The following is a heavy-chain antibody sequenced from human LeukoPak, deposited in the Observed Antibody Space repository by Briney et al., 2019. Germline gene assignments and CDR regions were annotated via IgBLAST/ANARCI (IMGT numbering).Heavy chain of an antibody. J-gene: IGHJ5*02. D-gene: IGHD1-26*01. Sequence: PSETLSLTCAVYGGSFSGYYWSWIRQPPGKGLEWIGEINHSGSTNYNPSLKSRVTISVDTSKNQFSLKLSSVTAADTAVYYCARRLVGATTWFDPWGQGTLVTVSS. CDR2: INHSGST. CDR3: ARRLVGATTWFDP. CDR1: GGSFSGYY. V-gene: IGHV4-34*01.